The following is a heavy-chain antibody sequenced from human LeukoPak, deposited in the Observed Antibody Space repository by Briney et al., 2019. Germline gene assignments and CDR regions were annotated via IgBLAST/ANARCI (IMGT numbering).Heavy chain of an antibody. V-gene: IGHV3-23*01. D-gene: IGHD3-22*01. CDR3: AKGVASSGYYFPFDY. Sequence: GGSLRLSCAASGFTFSSYSMNWVRQAPGKGLEWVSAISGSGGSTYYADSVKGRFTISRDNSKNTLYLQMNSLRAEDTAVYYCAKGVASSGYYFPFDYWGQGTLVTVSS. CDR2: ISGSGGST. CDR1: GFTFSSYS. J-gene: IGHJ4*02.